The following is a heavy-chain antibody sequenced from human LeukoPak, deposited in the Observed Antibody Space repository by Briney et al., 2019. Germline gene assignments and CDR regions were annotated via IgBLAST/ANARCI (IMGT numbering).Heavy chain of an antibody. CDR1: GGTFSRFT. Sequence: SVKVSCKASGGTFSRFTISWVRQAPGQGFEWMGGITPIFGTANFAQKFQGRVSITADESTSTAFMELSSLRSEDTAVYYCARAYYDILTEEPIDYWGQGTLVTVSS. CDR2: ITPIFGTA. V-gene: IGHV1-69*13. J-gene: IGHJ4*02. D-gene: IGHD3-9*01. CDR3: ARAYYDILTEEPIDY.